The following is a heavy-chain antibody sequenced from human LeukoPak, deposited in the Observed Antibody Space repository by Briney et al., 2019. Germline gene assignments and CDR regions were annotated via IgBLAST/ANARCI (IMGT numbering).Heavy chain of an antibody. D-gene: IGHD1/OR15-1a*01. CDR3: AREASLGTFDP. V-gene: IGHV3-21*04. Sequence: GGSLRLSCAASGFTFSSYSMNWVRQAPGKGLEWVSSISSSSSYIYYADSVKGRFTISRDNAKNSLYLQMNSLRAEDTAVYSCAREASLGTFDPWGQGTLVTVSS. CDR2: ISSSSSYI. J-gene: IGHJ5*02. CDR1: GFTFSSYS.